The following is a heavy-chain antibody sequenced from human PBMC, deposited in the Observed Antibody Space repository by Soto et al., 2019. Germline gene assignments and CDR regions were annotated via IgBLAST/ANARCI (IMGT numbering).Heavy chain of an antibody. CDR3: ARGGVRRARCCVDYYYMDV. D-gene: IGHD3-10*01. V-gene: IGHV3-74*01. CDR1: GFTFSSYW. Sequence: EVQLVESGGDLVQPGGSLRLSCAASGFTFSSYWMNWVRQAPGKGLVWVSRINSDGSSTSYADSVKGRFTIYRDNAKNTLYLQMNSLRAEDTAVYYCARGGVRRARCCVDYYYMDVWGKGTTVTVSS. CDR2: INSDGSST. J-gene: IGHJ6*03.